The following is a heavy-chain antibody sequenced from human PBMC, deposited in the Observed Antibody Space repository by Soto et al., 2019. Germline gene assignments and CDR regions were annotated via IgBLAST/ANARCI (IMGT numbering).Heavy chain of an antibody. CDR3: ARAGVDSIPIFGVVAPYGMDV. V-gene: IGHV4-38-2*01. D-gene: IGHD3-3*01. J-gene: IGHJ6*02. CDR1: GYFISSGYY. CDR2: IYHSGKT. Sequence: LSLTCAVSGYFISSGYYWGWIRQPPGKGLEWIGSIYHSGKTYYIPSLKSRVTMSVDTSKNQFSLNLRSVTAADTAVYYCARAGVDSIPIFGVVAPYGMDVWGQGTTVTVSS.